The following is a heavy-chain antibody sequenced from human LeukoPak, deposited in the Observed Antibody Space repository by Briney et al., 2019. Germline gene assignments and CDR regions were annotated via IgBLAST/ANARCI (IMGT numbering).Heavy chain of an antibody. V-gene: IGHV1-2*06. Sequence: ASVKVSCKASGGTFSSYAISWVRQAPGQGLEWMGRINPNSGGTNYAQKFQGRVTMTRDTSISTAYMELSRLRSDDTAVYYCAREPSEYGMDVWGQGTTVTVSS. CDR2: INPNSGGT. CDR3: AREPSEYGMDV. J-gene: IGHJ6*02. CDR1: GGTFSSYA.